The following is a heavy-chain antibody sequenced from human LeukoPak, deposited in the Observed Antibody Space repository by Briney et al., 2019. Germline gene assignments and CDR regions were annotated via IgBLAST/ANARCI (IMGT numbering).Heavy chain of an antibody. D-gene: IGHD1-26*01. CDR3: VGGHWEVLLDY. V-gene: IGHV3-74*01. J-gene: IGHJ4*02. CDR2: INGDMTAT. Sequence: GGSLRLSCVASGFTFSADWMHWVRHAPGKRPVWVARINGDMTATNYADSVRGRFTISRDNAKSTLYLQMDGLTPDDTAVYFCVGGHWEVLLDYWGQGALVTVSS. CDR1: GFTFSADW.